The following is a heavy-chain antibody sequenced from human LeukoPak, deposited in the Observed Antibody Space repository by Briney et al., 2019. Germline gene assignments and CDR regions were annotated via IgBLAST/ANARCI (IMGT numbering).Heavy chain of an antibody. CDR3: AKGVTTTVTTYLDY. D-gene: IGHD4-17*01. Sequence: GGSLRLSCAASGFTFSSYGMHWVRQAPGKGLEWVAVISYDGSNKYYADSVKGRFTISRDNSKNTLYLQMNSLRAEDTAVYYCAKGVTTTVTTYLDYWGQGTLVTVSS. J-gene: IGHJ4*02. CDR2: ISYDGSNK. V-gene: IGHV3-30*18. CDR1: GFTFSSYG.